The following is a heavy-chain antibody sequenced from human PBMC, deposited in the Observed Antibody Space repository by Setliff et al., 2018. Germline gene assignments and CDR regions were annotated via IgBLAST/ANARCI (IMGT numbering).Heavy chain of an antibody. D-gene: IGHD5-12*01. CDR2: ISWNIYHL. CDR3: VREYSSGYDPTHYFDY. Sequence: GGSLRLSCAASGFIFDEYAMHWVRQAPGKGLEWVSGISWNIYHLDYAGSGRGRFTISRDNAKNSLYLQLTSLRDEDTAVYYCVREYSSGYDPTHYFDYWGQGTLVTVSS. V-gene: IGHV3-9*01. J-gene: IGHJ4*02. CDR1: GFIFDEYA.